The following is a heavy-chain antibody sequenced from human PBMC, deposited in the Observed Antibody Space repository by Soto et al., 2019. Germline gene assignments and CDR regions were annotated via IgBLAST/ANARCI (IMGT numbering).Heavy chain of an antibody. D-gene: IGHD3-3*01. V-gene: IGHV5-51*03. Sequence: EVQLVQSGAEVKKPGESLKISCKGSGYSFTSYWIGWVRQMPGKGLEWMGIIYPGDSDTRYSPSFQGQVTISADKSISTAYLQWSSLKASDTAMYYCARLSGVVIGITYWWAFDIWGQGTMVTVSS. CDR2: IYPGDSDT. CDR1: GYSFTSYW. J-gene: IGHJ3*02. CDR3: ARLSGVVIGITYWWAFDI.